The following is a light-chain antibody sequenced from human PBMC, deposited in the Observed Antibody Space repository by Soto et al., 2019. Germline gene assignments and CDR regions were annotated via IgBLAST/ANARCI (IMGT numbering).Light chain of an antibody. J-gene: IGLJ2*01. V-gene: IGLV2-11*01. CDR2: DVS. Sequence: QSALIQPRSVSGSPGQSVTISCSGSTSYVGTYIYVSWYQHHPGKAPRFLIYDVSKRPSGVPDRFSGSKSGNTASLTISGLQAEDEADYYCCSSPGSYTSVVFGGGTKLTVL. CDR1: TSYVGTYIY. CDR3: CSSPGSYTSVV.